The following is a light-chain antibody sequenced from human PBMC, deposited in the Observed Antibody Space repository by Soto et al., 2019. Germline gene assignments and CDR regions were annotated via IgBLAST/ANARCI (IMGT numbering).Light chain of an antibody. CDR3: QQSNDWPLT. CDR2: GAS. Sequence: EKVMTQSPATLSVSPGERATLSCRASQNVNTNLAWYQQKPGQAPRLLISGASTRATGIPARFSGSGSGREFTLSITSLQSEDFAVYYCQQSNDWPLTFGGGTKVEIK. J-gene: IGKJ4*01. V-gene: IGKV3-15*01. CDR1: QNVNTN.